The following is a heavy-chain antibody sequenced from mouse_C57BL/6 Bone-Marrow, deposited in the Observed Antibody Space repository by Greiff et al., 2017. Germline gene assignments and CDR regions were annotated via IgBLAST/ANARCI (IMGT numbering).Heavy chain of an antibody. V-gene: IGHV14-4*01. CDR3: TYDYDGDFDY. D-gene: IGHD2-4*01. Sequence: VQLQQSGAELVRPGASVKLSCTASGFNIKDDYMYWVKQRPEQGLEWIGWIDPENGDTEYASKFQGKATITADTSSNTAYLQLSSLTSEDTAVYYCTYDYDGDFDYWGQGTTLTVSS. CDR2: IDPENGDT. J-gene: IGHJ2*01. CDR1: GFNIKDDY.